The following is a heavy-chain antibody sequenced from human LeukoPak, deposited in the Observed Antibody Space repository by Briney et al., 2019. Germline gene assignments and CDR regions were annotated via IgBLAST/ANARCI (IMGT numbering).Heavy chain of an antibody. Sequence: PSDPLSLTCSLSGRSNSSSSYHWGWIPQPPGKGLEWFGSIYYRGSTYYNPSLKSRVTISVDTSKNQFSLKLSSVTAADTAVYYCARDPANSTPRYGSSTSCYFDYSGQGTLVTVSS. V-gene: IGHV4-39*07. CDR1: GRSNSSSSYH. CDR2: IYYRGST. J-gene: IGHJ4*02. D-gene: IGHD2-2*01. CDR3: ARDPANSTPRYGSSTSCYFDY.